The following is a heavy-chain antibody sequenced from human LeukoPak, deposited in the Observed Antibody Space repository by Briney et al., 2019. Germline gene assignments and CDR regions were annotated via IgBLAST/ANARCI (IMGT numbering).Heavy chain of an antibody. CDR3: ARVGGDSYYDILTGYYSPRLLDY. CDR2: INPNSGGT. V-gene: IGHV1-2*02. D-gene: IGHD3-9*01. Sequence: ASVKVSCKASGYTFTDYYIHWVRQAPGQGLEWMGWINPNSGGTNSAQKCQGRVTMTRDTSISTAYTELRSLRSDDTAVYYCARVGGDSYYDILTGYYSPRLLDYWGQGTLVTVSS. J-gene: IGHJ4*02. CDR1: GYTFTDYY.